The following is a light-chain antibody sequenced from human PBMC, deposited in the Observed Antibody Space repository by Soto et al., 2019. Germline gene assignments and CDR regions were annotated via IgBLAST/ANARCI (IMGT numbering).Light chain of an antibody. Sequence: QSVLPQPPSVSAAPGQKITISCSGTNSNIGNYYVSWYHQIPGTAPKLLIYDNDKRPSGIPDRFSGSKSGTSATLAITGLQTEEEVDYSCGECDIILNGYVLGGGTKVTV. CDR3: GECDIILNGYV. V-gene: IGLV1-51*01. J-gene: IGLJ1*01. CDR2: DND. CDR1: NSNIGNYY.